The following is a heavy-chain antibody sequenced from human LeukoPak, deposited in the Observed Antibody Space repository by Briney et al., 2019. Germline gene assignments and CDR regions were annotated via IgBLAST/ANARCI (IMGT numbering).Heavy chain of an antibody. Sequence: ASVKVSYKASGYTFTSYGISWVRQAPGQGLEWMGWISAYNGNTNYAQKLQGRVTMTTDTSTSTAYMELRSLRSDDTAVYYCARDLRGGYCSGGSCYAYWGQGTLVTVSS. CDR3: ARDLRGGYCSGGSCYAY. CDR1: GYTFTSYG. D-gene: IGHD2-15*01. V-gene: IGHV1-18*01. J-gene: IGHJ4*02. CDR2: ISAYNGNT.